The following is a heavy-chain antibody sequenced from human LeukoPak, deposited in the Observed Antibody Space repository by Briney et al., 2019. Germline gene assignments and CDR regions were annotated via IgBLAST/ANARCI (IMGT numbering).Heavy chain of an antibody. Sequence: ASVKVSCKASGYTFTGYYMHWVRQAPGQGLAWMGWINPNSGGTNYAQKFQGRVTMTRDTSISTAYMELSRLRSDDTAIYYCARDSSGWYNWFDPWGQGTLVTVS. J-gene: IGHJ5*02. V-gene: IGHV1-2*02. CDR3: ARDSSGWYNWFDP. CDR2: INPNSGGT. D-gene: IGHD6-19*01. CDR1: GYTFTGYY.